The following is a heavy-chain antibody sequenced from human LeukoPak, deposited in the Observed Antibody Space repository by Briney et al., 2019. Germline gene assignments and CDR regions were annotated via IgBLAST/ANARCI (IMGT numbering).Heavy chain of an antibody. CDR3: ARRQYCNGGDCYSGAFDI. CDR1: GYSFNTYW. Sequence: GESLKISCKGSGYSFNTYWIAWVRQMPGKGLEWMGIIYPGDSDTRYSPPFQGQVSISADKSINTAYLQWSSLKASDTAIYYCARRQYCNGGDCYSGAFDIWGQGTMVTVSS. V-gene: IGHV5-51*01. CDR2: IYPGDSDT. J-gene: IGHJ3*02. D-gene: IGHD2-15*01.